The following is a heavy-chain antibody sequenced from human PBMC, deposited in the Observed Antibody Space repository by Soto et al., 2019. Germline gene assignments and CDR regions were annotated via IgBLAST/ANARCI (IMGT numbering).Heavy chain of an antibody. Sequence: PSETLSLTCTVSGGSVSSGSYYWGWIRQPPGKGLEYIGSIYYSGNTYYNPSLKSRVTISVDTSKNQFSLKLSSVTAADTAVYYCARLCSGYDWGFDYWGQGTPVTVSS. CDR1: GGSVSSGSYY. D-gene: IGHD5-12*01. J-gene: IGHJ4*02. V-gene: IGHV4-39*01. CDR3: ARLCSGYDWGFDY. CDR2: IYYSGNT.